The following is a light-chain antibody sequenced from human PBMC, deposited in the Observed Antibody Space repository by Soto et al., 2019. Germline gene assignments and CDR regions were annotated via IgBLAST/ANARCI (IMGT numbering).Light chain of an antibody. Sequence: EIVMTQSPAALSVSPGERATLSCRASQSVSSDLAWYQQKPGQSPRLLIYHASARATGVPARISGSGSGTEFTLTISSLQSEDFAVYYCQQYGSSPRVTFGPGTKVDVK. CDR3: QQYGSSPRVT. V-gene: IGKV3-15*01. CDR1: QSVSSD. CDR2: HAS. J-gene: IGKJ3*01.